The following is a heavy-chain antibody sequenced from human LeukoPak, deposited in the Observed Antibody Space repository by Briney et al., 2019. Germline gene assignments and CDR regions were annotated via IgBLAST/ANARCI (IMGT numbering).Heavy chain of an antibody. J-gene: IGHJ5*02. CDR2: IIPIFGTA. CDR3: ARGVWRYYGSGSYRPNWFDP. Sequence: ASVKVSCKASGGTFSSYAISWVRQAPGQGLEWMGGIIPIFGTANYAQKFQGRVTITADKSTSTAYMELSSLRSEDTAVYYCARGVWRYYGSGSYRPNWFDPWGQGTLVTVSS. V-gene: IGHV1-69*06. D-gene: IGHD3-10*01. CDR1: GGTFSSYA.